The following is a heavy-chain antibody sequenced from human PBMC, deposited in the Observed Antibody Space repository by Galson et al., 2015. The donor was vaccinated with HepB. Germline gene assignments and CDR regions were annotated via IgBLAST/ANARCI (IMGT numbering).Heavy chain of an antibody. CDR3: ASDPSDGPIVGATTGGYPGY. CDR2: ISSSSSTI. D-gene: IGHD1-26*01. Sequence: VRQAPGQGLEWVSYISSSSSTIYYADSVKGRFTISRDNAKNSLYLQMNSLRDDDTAVYYCASDPSDGPIVGATTGGYPGYWGQGTLVTVSS. V-gene: IGHV3-48*02. J-gene: IGHJ4*02.